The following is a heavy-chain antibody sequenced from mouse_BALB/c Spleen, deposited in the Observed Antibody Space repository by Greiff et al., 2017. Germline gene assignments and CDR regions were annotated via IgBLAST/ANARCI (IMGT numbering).Heavy chain of an antibody. CDR2: IDPENGDT. D-gene: IGHD2-3*01. J-gene: IGHJ3*01. Sequence: VQLQQSGAELVRSGASVKLSCTASGFNIKDYYMHWVKQRPEQGLEWIGWIDPENGDTEYAPKFQGKATMTADTSSNTAYLQLSSLTSEDTAVYYCNAYGYYPFAYWGQGTLGTVSA. CDR1: GFNIKDYY. CDR3: NAYGYYPFAY. V-gene: IGHV14-4*02.